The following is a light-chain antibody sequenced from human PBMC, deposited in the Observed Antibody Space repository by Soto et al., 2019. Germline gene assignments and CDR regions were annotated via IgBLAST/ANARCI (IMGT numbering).Light chain of an antibody. J-gene: IGLJ3*02. CDR1: SSDVGTYNL. V-gene: IGLV2-23*02. Sequence: QSALTQPASVSGSPGQSITISCTGTSSDVGTYNLVSWYQQHPGKAPKLLISEVDKRPSGVSNRFSGSKSGNRASLTISGLQAEDEADYYCSSYASTITWVFGGGTKVTVL. CDR2: EVD. CDR3: SSYASTITWV.